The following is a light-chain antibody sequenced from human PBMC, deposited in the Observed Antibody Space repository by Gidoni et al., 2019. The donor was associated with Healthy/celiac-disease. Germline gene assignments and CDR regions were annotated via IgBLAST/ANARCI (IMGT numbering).Light chain of an antibody. Sequence: DIQMTQSPSSLSASLGDRVTITCRASQSISSYLNWYQQKPGKAPKLLTYAASSLQSGVPSRFSGSGSGTDFTLTISSLQPEDFATYYCQQSYSTPPAFGQGTKLEIK. CDR1: QSISSY. V-gene: IGKV1-39*01. CDR3: QQSYSTPPA. J-gene: IGKJ2*01. CDR2: AAS.